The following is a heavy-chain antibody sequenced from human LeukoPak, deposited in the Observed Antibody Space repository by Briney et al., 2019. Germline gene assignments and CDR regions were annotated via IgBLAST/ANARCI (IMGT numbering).Heavy chain of an antibody. Sequence: GGSLRLSCAASGFTFSSYSMNWVRQAPGKGLEWVSSISSSSSYIYYADSVKGRFTISRDNAKNSLYLQMNSLRAEDTAVYYCARAYSETYGLGYYYMDVWGKGTTVSISS. J-gene: IGHJ6*03. CDR1: GFTFSSYS. CDR2: ISSSSSYI. CDR3: ARAYSETYGLGYYYMDV. V-gene: IGHV3-21*01. D-gene: IGHD1-26*01.